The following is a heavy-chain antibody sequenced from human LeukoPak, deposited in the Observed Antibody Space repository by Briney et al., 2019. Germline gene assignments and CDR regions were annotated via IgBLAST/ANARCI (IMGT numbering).Heavy chain of an antibody. CDR3: ARATVYYGSGSFDI. V-gene: IGHV4-30-2*01. CDR2: IYHSGST. CDR1: GFTFSSYA. D-gene: IGHD3-10*01. J-gene: IGHJ3*02. Sequence: LRLSCAASGFTFSSYAMHWIRQPPGKGLEWIGYIYHSGSTYYNPSLKSRVTISVDRSKNQFSLKLSSVTAADTAVYYCARATVYYGSGSFDIWGQGTMVTVSS.